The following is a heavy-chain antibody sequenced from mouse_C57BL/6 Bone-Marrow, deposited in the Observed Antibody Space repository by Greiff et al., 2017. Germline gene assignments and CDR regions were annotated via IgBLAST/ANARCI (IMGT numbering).Heavy chain of an antibody. CDR2: IYPRSGST. CDR1: GYTFTSYG. D-gene: IGHD3-2*02. V-gene: IGHV1-81*01. J-gene: IGHJ3*01. CDR3: ARQLTAY. Sequence: VQLQQSGAELARPGASVKLSCKASGYTFTSYGISWVKQRPGQGLEWIGEIYPRSGSTYYNEKFKGKATLTADKSSSTAYMERRSLTSEDSAVYFCARQLTAYWGQGTLVTVSA.